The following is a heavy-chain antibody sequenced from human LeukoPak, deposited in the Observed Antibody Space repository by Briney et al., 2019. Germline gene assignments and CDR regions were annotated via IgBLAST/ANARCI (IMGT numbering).Heavy chain of an antibody. J-gene: IGHJ4*02. D-gene: IGHD4-11*01. CDR2: LSDIGGNT. CDR3: AKDLGYSTNTNFDY. V-gene: IGHV3-23*01. CDR1: GFTFSSYA. Sequence: GGSLRLSCAASGFTFSSYAMSWVRQAPGKGLEWVSGLSDIGGNTYYADSVKGRFTISRDNSKNTLYLQMNSLRAEDTAVYYCAKDLGYSTNTNFDYWGQGTLVTVSS.